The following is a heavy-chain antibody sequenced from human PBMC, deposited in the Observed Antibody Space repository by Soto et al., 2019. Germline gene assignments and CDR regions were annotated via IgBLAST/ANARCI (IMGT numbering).Heavy chain of an antibody. CDR3: ARESAFGGAPDSSSWYGRIYYYYYGMDV. Sequence: QVQLVESGGGVVQPGRSLRLSCAASGFTFSSYAMHWVRQAPGKGLEWVAVISYDGSNKYYADSVKGRFTISRDNSKNTLYLQMNSLRAEDTAVYYCARESAFGGAPDSSSWYGRIYYYYYGMDVWGQGTTVTVSS. V-gene: IGHV3-30-3*01. J-gene: IGHJ6*02. CDR2: ISYDGSNK. CDR1: GFTFSSYA. D-gene: IGHD6-13*01.